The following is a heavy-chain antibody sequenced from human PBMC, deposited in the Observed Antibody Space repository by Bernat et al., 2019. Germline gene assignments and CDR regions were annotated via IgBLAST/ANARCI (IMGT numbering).Heavy chain of an antibody. Sequence: EVQLVESGGGLVQPGGSLRLSCAASGFTFSSYWMHWVRQAPGKGLVWVSRINSVGSSTSYADSVKGRFTISRDNAKNTLYLQMNSLRAEDTAVYYCARGADHPDAFDIWGQGTMVTVSS. CDR2: INSVGSST. CDR1: GFTFSSYW. J-gene: IGHJ3*02. CDR3: ARGADHPDAFDI. V-gene: IGHV3-74*01. D-gene: IGHD1-14*01.